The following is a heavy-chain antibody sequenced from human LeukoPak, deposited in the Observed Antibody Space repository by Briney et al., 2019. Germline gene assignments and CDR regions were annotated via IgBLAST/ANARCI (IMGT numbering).Heavy chain of an antibody. V-gene: IGHV3-21*01. CDR2: ISSSSSSYI. D-gene: IGHD5-12*01. Sequence: PGGSLRLSCAASGFTFSSYSMNWVRQAPGKGLEWVSSISSSSSSYIYYADSVKGRFTISRDNAKNSLYLQMNSLRAEGTAVYYCARSEVRWLRPYYYYYYMDVWGKGTTVTVSS. CDR1: GFTFSSYS. CDR3: ARSEVRWLRPYYYYYYMDV. J-gene: IGHJ6*03.